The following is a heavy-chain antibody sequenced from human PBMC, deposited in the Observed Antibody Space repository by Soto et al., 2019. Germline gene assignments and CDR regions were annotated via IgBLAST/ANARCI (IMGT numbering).Heavy chain of an antibody. D-gene: IGHD6-19*01. Sequence: GGSLRLSCAASGFTFSGSAMHWVRQASGKGLELVGRIRSKANSYATAYAASVKGRFTISRDDSKNTAYLQMNSLKTEDTAVYYCTSIAVAGTGAFDIWGQGTMVTVSS. CDR1: GFTFSGSA. J-gene: IGHJ3*02. V-gene: IGHV3-73*01. CDR3: TSIAVAGTGAFDI. CDR2: IRSKANSYAT.